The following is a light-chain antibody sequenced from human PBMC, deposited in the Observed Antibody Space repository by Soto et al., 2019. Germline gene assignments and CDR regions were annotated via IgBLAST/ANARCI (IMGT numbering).Light chain of an antibody. CDR2: EVS. CDR3: SSYAGSNNVV. V-gene: IGLV2-8*01. Sequence: QSALTQPPSASGSPGQSVTISCTGTSSDVGAYNYVSWYQQHPGKAPKLMISEVSKRPSGVPDRFSGSKSGDTASLTVSGLQTEDEADSDGSSYAGSNNVVFGGGTQLTVL. CDR1: SSDVGAYNY. J-gene: IGLJ2*01.